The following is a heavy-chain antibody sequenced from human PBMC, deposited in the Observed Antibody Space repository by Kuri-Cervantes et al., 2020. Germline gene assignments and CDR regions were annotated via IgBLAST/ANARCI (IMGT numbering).Heavy chain of an antibody. V-gene: IGHV4-34*01. CDR1: GGSFSGYY. Sequence: ESLKISCAVYGGSFSGYYWSWIRQPPGKGLEWIGEINHSGSTNYNPSLKSRVTISVDTSKNQFSLKLSSVTAADTAVYYCARGLTLKDYYYYYMDVWGKGTTVTVSS. CDR3: ARGLTLKDYYYYYMDV. J-gene: IGHJ6*03. CDR2: INHSGST.